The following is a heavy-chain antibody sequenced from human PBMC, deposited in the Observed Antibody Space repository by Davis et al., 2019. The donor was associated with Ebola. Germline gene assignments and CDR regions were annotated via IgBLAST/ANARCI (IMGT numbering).Heavy chain of an antibody. D-gene: IGHD3-22*01. J-gene: IGHJ4*02. V-gene: IGHV3-74*01. Sequence: HTGGSLRLSCAASGFGFSSFWIHWVRQAPGKGLLWVSRISPDGGRTGYADSVRGRFTISRDNAKNTLYLQMNSLKAEDTGVYYCARDFDRVREWGQGTLVTVSS. CDR3: ARDFDRVRE. CDR2: ISPDGGRT. CDR1: GFGFSSFW.